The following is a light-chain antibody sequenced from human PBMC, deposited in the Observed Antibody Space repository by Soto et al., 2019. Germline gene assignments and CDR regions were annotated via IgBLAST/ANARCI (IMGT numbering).Light chain of an antibody. CDR3: QKYGSSPYT. J-gene: IGKJ2*01. CDR1: QSVSSSY. Sequence: EIVLTQSPGTLSLSPGERATLSCRASQSVSSSYLAWYQQKPGQAPRLLIYGASSRATGIPDRFSGSGSGTDFTFTISRLEPEDLAVYYCQKYGSSPYTFGQGPKLQIK. V-gene: IGKV3-20*01. CDR2: GAS.